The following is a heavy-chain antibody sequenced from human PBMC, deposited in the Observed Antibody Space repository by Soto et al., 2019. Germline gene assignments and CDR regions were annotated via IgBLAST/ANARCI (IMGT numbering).Heavy chain of an antibody. D-gene: IGHD1-26*01. J-gene: IGHJ4*02. CDR1: GGSISGYY. V-gene: IGHV4-59*01. CDR3: ARGFGSDFAY. Sequence: SETLSLTCTVSGGSISGYYWSWIRQPPGKGLEWVGYIYYSRSTIYNPSLKSRVTISVDTSKNQFSLKLTSVTAADTAVYYCARGFGSDFAYWGQGTLVTVSS. CDR2: IYYSRST.